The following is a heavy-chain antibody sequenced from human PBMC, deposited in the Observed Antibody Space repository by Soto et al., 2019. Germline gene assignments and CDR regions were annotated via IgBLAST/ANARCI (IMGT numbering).Heavy chain of an antibody. CDR1: ENTFSSYS. D-gene: IGHD3-10*01. J-gene: IGHJ6*02. Sequence: QVRLVQSGAEVNKPGSSVKVSCKASENTFSSYSISWVRQAPGQGLEWMGGIVPIFGTTVYAPRLQGRVTITADGPTSTSYMELSGLTFEDTAVYYCAANSLGGGSQGDVWGQGTTVTVSS. V-gene: IGHV1-69*01. CDR3: AANSLGGGSQGDV. CDR2: IVPIFGTT.